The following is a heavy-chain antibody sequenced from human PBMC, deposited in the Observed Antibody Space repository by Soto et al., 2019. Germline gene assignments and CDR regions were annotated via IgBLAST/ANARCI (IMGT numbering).Heavy chain of an antibody. D-gene: IGHD5-18*01. CDR1: GFTFRTYW. Sequence: EVQLVEFGGGLVQPGGSLRLSCAASGFTFRTYWLSWVRQVPGKGLEWVANINLDGSEKNYVDSVKGRFTISRDNARNSLYLLMSSLRAEDTALYYCARDGSTSWYSYDYHGLDVWGQGTTVTVSS. J-gene: IGHJ6*02. CDR2: INLDGSEK. CDR3: ARDGSTSWYSYDYHGLDV. V-gene: IGHV3-7*05.